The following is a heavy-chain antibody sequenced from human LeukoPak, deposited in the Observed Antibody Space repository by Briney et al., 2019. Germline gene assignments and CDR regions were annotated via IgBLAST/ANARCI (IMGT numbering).Heavy chain of an antibody. V-gene: IGHV3-9*01. CDR3: VKSGGYFYMDA. Sequence: GRSLRLSCAASGFIFHDFAMHWVRQAPGKGLEWVSSVSWNRDIINYADSVRGRFTVSRDNDQNSLYLEMNNLRPDDTALYYCVKSGGYFYMDAWGEGTTVIVSS. J-gene: IGHJ6*03. CDR2: VSWNRDII. CDR1: GFIFHDFA. D-gene: IGHD2-15*01.